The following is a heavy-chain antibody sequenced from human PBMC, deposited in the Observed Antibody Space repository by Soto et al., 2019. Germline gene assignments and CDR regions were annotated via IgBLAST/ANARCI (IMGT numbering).Heavy chain of an antibody. CDR3: ARETCSGGNCYCDY. CDR1: GGTLSNDV. J-gene: IGHJ4*02. Sequence: QVQLVQSGTEVKKPGSSVNVSCKASGGTLSNDVFTWVRQAPGQGLEWMGRVIPILDVANYAQKFRDRVTITADKSTSTAYMELYSLRSEDTAVYYCARETCSGGNCYCDYWGQGTLVTVSS. CDR2: VIPILDVA. V-gene: IGHV1-69*04. D-gene: IGHD2-15*01.